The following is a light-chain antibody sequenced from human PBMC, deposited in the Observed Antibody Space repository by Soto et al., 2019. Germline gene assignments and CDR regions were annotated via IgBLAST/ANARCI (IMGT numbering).Light chain of an antibody. J-gene: IGKJ1*01. CDR3: QQYNSYPWT. Sequence: DIQMTQSPSTLSPSVGERVTITCRASQSISSWLAWYQQKPGKAPKLLIYKASSLESGVPSRFSGSGSGTEFTLTISSLQPDDFAPYYCQQYNSYPWTFGQGTKVEIK. CDR2: KAS. V-gene: IGKV1-5*03. CDR1: QSISSW.